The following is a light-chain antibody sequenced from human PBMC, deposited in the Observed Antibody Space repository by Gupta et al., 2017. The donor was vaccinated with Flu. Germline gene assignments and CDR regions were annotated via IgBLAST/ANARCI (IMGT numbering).Light chain of an antibody. J-gene: IGLJ2*01. V-gene: IGLV1-51*01. CDR2: EIN. Sequence: KTTISRSETTCNIGNDYVCWYQHIHEAAPNFLYDEINRRPSGTPDRFSGSKGGTSATTATTGLQAEEEADYYCESENTDQSKVLFGGGTKLTVL. CDR1: TCNIGNDY. CDR3: ESENTDQSKVL.